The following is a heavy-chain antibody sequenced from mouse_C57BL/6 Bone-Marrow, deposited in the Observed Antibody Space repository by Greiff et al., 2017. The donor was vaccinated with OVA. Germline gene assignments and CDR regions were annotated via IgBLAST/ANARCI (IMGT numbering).Heavy chain of an antibody. Sequence: VQLQQPGAELVRPGTSVELSCKASGYTFTSYWMHWVKQRPGQGLEWIGVIDPSDSYTNYNQKFKGKATLTVDTSSSTAYMQLSSLTSEDSAVYYCAREERAMDYWGQGTSVTVSS. V-gene: IGHV1-59*01. J-gene: IGHJ4*01. CDR2: IDPSDSYT. CDR3: AREERAMDY. CDR1: GYTFTSYW.